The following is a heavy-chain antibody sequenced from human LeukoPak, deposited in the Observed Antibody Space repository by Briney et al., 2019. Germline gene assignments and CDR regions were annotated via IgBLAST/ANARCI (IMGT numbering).Heavy chain of an antibody. CDR2: INHSGST. CDR1: GGSFSGYY. Sequence: SQTLSLTCAVYGGSFSGYYWSWIRQPPGKGLEWIGEINHSGSTNYNPSLKSRVTISVDTSKNQFSLKLSSVTAADTAVYYCARGSPYYDFWSGYYTNYYGMDVWGQGTTVTVSS. J-gene: IGHJ6*02. D-gene: IGHD3-3*01. V-gene: IGHV4-34*01. CDR3: ARGSPYYDFWSGYYTNYYGMDV.